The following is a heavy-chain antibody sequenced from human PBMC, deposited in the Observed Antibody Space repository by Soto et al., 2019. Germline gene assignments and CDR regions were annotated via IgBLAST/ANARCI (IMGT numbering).Heavy chain of an antibody. CDR3: ARDRSTIYAFDI. CDR2: ISYDGSSK. V-gene: IGHV3-30*03. J-gene: IGHJ3*02. CDR1: GFTFSSYG. D-gene: IGHD3-3*01. Sequence: GGSLRLSCAASGFTFSSYGMHWVRQAPGKGLEWVAVISYDGSSKYYADSVKGRFTISRDNSKNTLYLQMNSLRAEDTAVYYCARDRSTIYAFDIWGQGTMVTVSS.